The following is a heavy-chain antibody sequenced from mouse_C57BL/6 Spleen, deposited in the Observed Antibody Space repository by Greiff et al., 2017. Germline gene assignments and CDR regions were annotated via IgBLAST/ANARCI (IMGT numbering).Heavy chain of an antibody. D-gene: IGHD2-4*01. CDR3: ARDDYEYYFDY. J-gene: IGHJ2*01. Sequence: QVHVKQSGAELVRPGASVKLSCKASGYTFTDYYINWVKQRPGQGLEWIARIYPGSGNTYYNEKFKGKATLTAEKSSSTAYMQLSSLTSEDSAVYFCARDDYEYYFDYWGQGTTLTVSS. CDR2: IYPGSGNT. CDR1: GYTFTDYY. V-gene: IGHV1-76*01.